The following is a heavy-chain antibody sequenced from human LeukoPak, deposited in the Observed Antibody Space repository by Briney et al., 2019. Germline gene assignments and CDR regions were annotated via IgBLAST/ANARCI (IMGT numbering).Heavy chain of an antibody. CDR2: INHSGST. V-gene: IGHV4-34*01. CDR1: GGSFSGYY. Sequence: PSETLSLTCAVYGGSFSGYYWSWIRQPPGKGLEWIGEINHSGSTNYNPSLKSRVTISVDTSKNQFSLKLSSVTAADTAVYYCARGEASGSYYFDYWGQGTLVTVSS. J-gene: IGHJ4*02. D-gene: IGHD1-26*01. CDR3: ARGEASGSYYFDY.